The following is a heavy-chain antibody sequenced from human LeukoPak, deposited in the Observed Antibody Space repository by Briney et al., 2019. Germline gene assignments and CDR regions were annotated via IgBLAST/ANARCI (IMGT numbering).Heavy chain of an antibody. CDR3: ARASLWFGEDYFDY. V-gene: IGHV3-7*01. D-gene: IGHD3-10*01. CDR1: GFTFRSYW. J-gene: IGHJ4*02. CDR2: IKQDGSEK. Sequence: GGSLRLSCAASGFTFRSYWMSWVRQAPGKGLEWVANIKQDGSEKYYVDSVKGRFTISRDNAKNSLYLQMNSLRAEDTAVYYCARASLWFGEDYFDYWGQGTLVTVSS.